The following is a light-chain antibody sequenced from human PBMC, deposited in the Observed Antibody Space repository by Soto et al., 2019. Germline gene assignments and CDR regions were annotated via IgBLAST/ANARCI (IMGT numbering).Light chain of an antibody. V-gene: IGLV1-44*01. J-gene: IGLJ3*02. CDR1: SSNIGSNT. Sequence: QSVLPQPPSASGTPGQRVSISCSGSSSNIGSNTVNWYQQGPGAAPKLLIINLNQRTSGVPDRFSGSKSGTSASLAIRGLQSEDEAVYYCAAWDDSLNGWVFGGGTKLTVL. CDR3: AAWDDSLNGWV. CDR2: NLN.